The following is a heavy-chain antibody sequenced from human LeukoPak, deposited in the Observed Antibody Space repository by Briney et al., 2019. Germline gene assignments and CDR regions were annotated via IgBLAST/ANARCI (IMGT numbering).Heavy chain of an antibody. CDR1: GYTFTTYA. CDR2: INPSGGST. D-gene: IGHD5-18*01. V-gene: IGHV1-46*01. CDR3: ARSDTAKKENEYYFDY. J-gene: IGHJ4*02. Sequence: GASVTVSCKASGYTFTTYAMNWVRQAPGQGLEWMGIINPSGGSTSYAQKFQGRVTMTRDTSTSTVYMELSSLRSEDTAVYYCARSDTAKKENEYYFDYWGQGTLVTVSS.